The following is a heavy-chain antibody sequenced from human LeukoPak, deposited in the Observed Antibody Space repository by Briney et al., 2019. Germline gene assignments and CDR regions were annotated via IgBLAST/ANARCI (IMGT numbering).Heavy chain of an antibody. CDR1: GFTFSSYW. CDR2: IKQDGSEK. Sequence: GRSLRLSCAASGFTFSSYWMSWVRQAPGKGLEWVANIKQDGSEKYYVDSMKGRFTISRDNAKNSLYLQMDSLRAEDTAVYYCARDSGQWLVRKGTDFWGQGILVTVFS. V-gene: IGHV3-7*01. J-gene: IGHJ4*02. D-gene: IGHD6-19*01. CDR3: ARDSGQWLVRKGTDF.